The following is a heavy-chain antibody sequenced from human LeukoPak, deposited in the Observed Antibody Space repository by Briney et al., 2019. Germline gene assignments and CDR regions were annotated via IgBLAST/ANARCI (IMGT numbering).Heavy chain of an antibody. J-gene: IGHJ5*02. V-gene: IGHV6-1*01. D-gene: IGHD4-17*01. CDR1: GVSVSSNSAA. CDR2: TYYRSKWYN. CDR3: ARDLVHGDYLSNWSDP. Sequence: SQTLSLTCAISGVSVSSNSAAWNWIRQSPSRGLEWLGRTYYRSKWYNDYAVSVKSRITINPDTSKNQFSLQLNSVTPEDTAVYYCARDLVHGDYLSNWSDPWGQGTLVTVSS.